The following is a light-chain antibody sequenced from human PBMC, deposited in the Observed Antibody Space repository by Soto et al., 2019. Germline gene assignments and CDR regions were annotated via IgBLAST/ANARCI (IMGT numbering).Light chain of an antibody. CDR2: GAS. V-gene: IGKV3-20*01. J-gene: IGKJ2*01. CDR1: QSVSSNY. CDR3: QQYGTSPRT. Sequence: EIVLTQSPGTLYLSPGERATLSCRASQSVSSNYLAWYQQKPGQAPRLLIYGASNRATGIPDRFSGSGSGTDFTLTISRLEPEDFAVYYCQQYGTSPRTFGQGTKLEIK.